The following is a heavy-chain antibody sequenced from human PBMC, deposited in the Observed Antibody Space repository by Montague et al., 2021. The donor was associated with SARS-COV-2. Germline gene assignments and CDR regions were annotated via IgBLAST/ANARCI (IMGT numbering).Heavy chain of an antibody. J-gene: IGHJ6*02. V-gene: IGHV3-33*01. D-gene: IGHD3-3*01. CDR1: GFTFSSYG. Sequence: LRLSCAASGFTFSSYGMHWVRQAPGKGLEWVAVIWYDGSNKYYADSVKGRFTISRDNSKNTLYLQMNSLRAEDTAVYYCARDLRRITIFGGVLNYYYGMDVWGQGTTVTVSS. CDR2: IWYDGSNK. CDR3: ARDLRRITIFGGVLNYYYGMDV.